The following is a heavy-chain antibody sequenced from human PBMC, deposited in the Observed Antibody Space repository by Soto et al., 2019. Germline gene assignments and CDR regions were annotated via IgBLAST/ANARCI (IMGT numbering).Heavy chain of an antibody. CDR2: IMPVFRRP. D-gene: IGHD1-1*01. V-gene: IGHV1-69*12. J-gene: IGHJ6*02. Sequence: QVQLVQSGAEVKKPGSSVKVSCKASGGTFRTSAISWVRQAPGQGLEWVGGIMPVFRRPKYAQNFQDRATITADESTGTAYMELKSLRYDDTAVYYCARDKVRLQLGGNYYFILDVWGQGTAVTVSS. CDR1: GGTFRTSA. CDR3: ARDKVRLQLGGNYYFILDV.